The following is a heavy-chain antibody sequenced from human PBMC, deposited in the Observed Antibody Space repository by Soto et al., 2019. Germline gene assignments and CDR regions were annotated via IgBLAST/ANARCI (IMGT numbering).Heavy chain of an antibody. CDR1: GDTFTDYY. J-gene: IGHJ4*02. CDR3: ASGGHVVVVTAALDY. Sequence: QVQLMQSGAEVKKPGASVKVSCKASGDTFTDYYIHWVRQAPGQGLEWMGTVNPSGGHTTYAQHFLGRVPMTRDTATRTLYMELTGLISDARAIYYCASGGHVVVVTAALDYWGQGTLVTVSS. CDR2: VNPSGGHT. V-gene: IGHV1-46*01. D-gene: IGHD2-21*02.